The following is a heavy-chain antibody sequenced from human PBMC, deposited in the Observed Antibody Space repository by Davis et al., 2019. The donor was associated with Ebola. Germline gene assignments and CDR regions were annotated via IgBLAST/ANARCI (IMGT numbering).Heavy chain of an antibody. CDR3: VRDQVSGTGWTTLYYSDN. CDR2: LLGPGSV. D-gene: IGHD1-14*01. V-gene: IGHV4-4*07. CDR1: GASIRNSF. J-gene: IGHJ4*02. Sequence: PSETLSLTCTVSGASIRNSFWSWVRQPAGQGLEWIGRLLGPGSVKYNPSLESRVTMSVETSTNQLSLRLHSVTAADTGVYYCVRDQVSGTGWTTLYYSDNWGQGTQVTVSS.